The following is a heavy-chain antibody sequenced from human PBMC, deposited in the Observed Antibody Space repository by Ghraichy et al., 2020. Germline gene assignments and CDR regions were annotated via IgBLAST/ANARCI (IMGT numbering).Heavy chain of an antibody. J-gene: IGHJ4*02. CDR2: IYSSGST. CDR1: GGSISSYY. CDR3: ARDGWQLLESLFFDF. V-gene: IGHV4-4*07. Sequence: SETLSLTCTISGGSISSYYWSWIRQPAGKGLEWIGRIYSSGSTNYNPSLKSRVTMSVDTSKNQFSLGLSSVTAADTAVYYCARDGWQLLESLFFDFWGQGALVTVSS. D-gene: IGHD1-26*01.